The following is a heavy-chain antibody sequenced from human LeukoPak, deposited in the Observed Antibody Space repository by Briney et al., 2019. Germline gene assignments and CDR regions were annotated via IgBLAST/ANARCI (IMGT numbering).Heavy chain of an antibody. Sequence: GGSLRLSCAASGFTFSSYAMTWVRQAPGKGLEWVSTISASGGSSYYADSVKGRFTISRDNSKNTLYLQMNSLRVEDTAVYYCGRDPNGDYFGAYEFWGQGTLVTVSA. CDR1: GFTFSSYA. CDR2: ISASGGSS. J-gene: IGHJ3*01. D-gene: IGHD4-17*01. V-gene: IGHV3-23*01. CDR3: GRDPNGDYFGAYEF.